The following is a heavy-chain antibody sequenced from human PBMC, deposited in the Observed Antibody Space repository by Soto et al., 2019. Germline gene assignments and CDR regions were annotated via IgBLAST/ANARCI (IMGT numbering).Heavy chain of an antibody. CDR3: ATYRLGLYFDY. J-gene: IGHJ4*02. Sequence: PGGSLRLSCAASGFTFSSYGMHWVRQAPGKGLEWVAVIWYDGSNKYYADSVKGRFTISRDNSKNTLYLQMNSLRAEDTALYYCATYRLGLYFDYWGQGALVTVSS. D-gene: IGHD7-27*01. V-gene: IGHV3-33*01. CDR1: GFTFSSYG. CDR2: IWYDGSNK.